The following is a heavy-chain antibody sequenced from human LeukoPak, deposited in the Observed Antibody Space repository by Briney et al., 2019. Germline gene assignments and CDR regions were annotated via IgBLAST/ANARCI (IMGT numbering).Heavy chain of an antibody. D-gene: IGHD5-18*01. Sequence: GGSLRLSCSVSGFTFSNYAMHWVRQAPGKGLEYVSAISSNGGSTYYADSVKGRFTISRDNSKNTLYFQMSSLRAEDTAVYYCVKIYSYGFYVWGQGTLVTVSS. CDR2: ISSNGGST. V-gene: IGHV3-64*05. CDR1: GFTFSNYA. CDR3: VKIYSYGFYV. J-gene: IGHJ4*02.